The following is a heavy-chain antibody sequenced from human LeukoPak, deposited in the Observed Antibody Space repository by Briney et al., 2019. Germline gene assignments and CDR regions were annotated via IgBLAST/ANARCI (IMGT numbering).Heavy chain of an antibody. D-gene: IGHD3-10*01. CDR1: GFTFSSYT. V-gene: IGHV3-21*01. J-gene: IGHJ4*02. Sequence: GGSLRLSCAASGFTFSSYTMNWVRQAPGKGLEWVSSISSRSIYIYHADSVKGRFTISRDNAKNSLYLQMNSLRAEDTAVYYCASDRYYYGSGSYYSGAFDNWGQGTLVTVSS. CDR3: ASDRYYYGSGSYYSGAFDN. CDR2: ISSRSIYI.